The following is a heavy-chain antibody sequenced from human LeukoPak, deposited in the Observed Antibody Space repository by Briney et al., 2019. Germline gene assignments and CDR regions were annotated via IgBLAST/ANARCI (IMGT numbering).Heavy chain of an antibody. CDR1: GYSISSGYY. CDR3: ARLHGDYASGTPPFDY. J-gene: IGHJ4*02. CDR2: IYHSGST. V-gene: IGHV4-38-2*01. Sequence: SETLSLTCSVSGYSISSGYYWGWIRQPPGKGLEWIGSIYHSGSTQYNPSLKSRVTISVDMSKNQFSLKLSSVTAADTAVYYCARLHGDYASGTPPFDYWGQGTLVTVSS. D-gene: IGHD3-10*01.